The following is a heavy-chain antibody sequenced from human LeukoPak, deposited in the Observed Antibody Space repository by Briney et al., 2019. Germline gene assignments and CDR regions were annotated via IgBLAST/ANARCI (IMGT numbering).Heavy chain of an antibody. V-gene: IGHV6-1*01. Sequence: SQTLSLTCAISGDSVSSNSAAWNWIRQSPSRGLEWLGRTYYRSKWYNDYAVSVKSRITINPDTSKNQFSLKLSSVTAADTAVYYCARTVAGSQQLVPFFDYWGQGTLVTVSS. CDR3: ARTVAGSQQLVPFFDY. J-gene: IGHJ4*02. CDR1: GDSVSSNSAA. D-gene: IGHD6-13*01. CDR2: TYYRSKWYN.